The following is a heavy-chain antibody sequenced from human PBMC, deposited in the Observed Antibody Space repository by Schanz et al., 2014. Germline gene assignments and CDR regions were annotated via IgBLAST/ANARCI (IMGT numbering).Heavy chain of an antibody. Sequence: EVQLVQSGGGLVQPGGSLRLSCAASGFTFSDYSMNWVRQAPGKGLEWVSGFDAHDGRAYYADSAKGRFTISRDNSKNTLYLQMNSLRAEDTAVYYCARGGPAYYFDDWGQGTLVTVSS. CDR1: GFTFSDYS. CDR3: ARGGPAYYFDD. V-gene: IGHV3-23*04. J-gene: IGHJ4*02. CDR2: FDAHDGRA.